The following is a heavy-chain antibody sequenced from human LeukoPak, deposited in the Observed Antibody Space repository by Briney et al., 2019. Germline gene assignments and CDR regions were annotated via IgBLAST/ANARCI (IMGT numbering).Heavy chain of an antibody. CDR3: ARDLGYHLLTNYYYYGMDV. CDR1: GYTFTTYG. Sequence: ASVRVSCMTSGYTFTTYGISWVRQAPGQGLEWMGWISPYNANTNYAQKLQGRVTITTDTFTSTAYMELRSLRSDDTAVYYCARDLGYHLLTNYYYYGMDVWGQGTTVTVSS. D-gene: IGHD2-2*01. V-gene: IGHV1-18*01. J-gene: IGHJ6*02. CDR2: ISPYNANT.